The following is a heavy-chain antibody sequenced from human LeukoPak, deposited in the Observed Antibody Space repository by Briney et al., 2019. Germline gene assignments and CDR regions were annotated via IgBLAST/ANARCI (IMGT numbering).Heavy chain of an antibody. J-gene: IGHJ6*02. CDR2: INPSGGST. D-gene: IGHD3-22*01. CDR3: ASYYDSSGYLVPYYYYGMDV. CDR1: GYTFTTYY. V-gene: IGHV1-46*01. Sequence: ASVKVSCKASGYTFTTYYMHWVRQAPGQGLEWMGIINPSGGSTSYAQKFQGRVTMTRNTSISTAYMELSSLRSEDTAVYYCASYYDSSGYLVPYYYYGMDVWGQGTTVTVSS.